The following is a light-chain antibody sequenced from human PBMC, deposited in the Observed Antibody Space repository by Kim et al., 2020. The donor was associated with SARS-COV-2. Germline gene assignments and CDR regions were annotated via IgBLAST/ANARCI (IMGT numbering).Light chain of an antibody. CDR2: DAS. J-gene: IGKJ2*01. V-gene: IGKV3-20*01. CDR1: QSVSNNY. Sequence: SPGKRATLSCRASQSVSNNYLAWYLQKPGQAPRLLIYDASSRATGIPDKFSGSGSGTDFTLTISRLEPEDSAVYYCQQYGTSPMYTFGQGTKLEI. CDR3: QQYGTSPMYT.